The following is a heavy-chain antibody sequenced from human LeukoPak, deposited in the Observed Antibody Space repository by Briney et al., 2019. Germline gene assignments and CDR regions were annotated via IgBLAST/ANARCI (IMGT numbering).Heavy chain of an antibody. CDR2: IEISSGNT. J-gene: IGHJ4*02. CDR1: GFTFSSYS. CDR3: ARDTKYAFDN. V-gene: IGHV3-48*01. D-gene: IGHD2-2*01. Sequence: GGSLRPSCAASGFTFSSYSMNWVRQAPGKGLEWISYIEISSGNTKYADSVKGRFTISGDKAKNSVYLQMNSLRVEDTAVYYCARDTKYAFDNWGQGTLVTVSS.